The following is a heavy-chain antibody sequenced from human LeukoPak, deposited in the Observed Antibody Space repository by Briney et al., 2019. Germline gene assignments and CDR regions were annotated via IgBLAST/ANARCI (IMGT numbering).Heavy chain of an antibody. D-gene: IGHD3-22*01. CDR1: GGTFSSYA. V-gene: IGHV1-69*05. CDR3: ASGGYYDSSGT. Sequence: ASVKGSCKASGGTFSSYAISWVRQAPGQGLEWMGGIIPIFGTANYAQKFQGRVTITTDESTSTAYMELSSLRSEDTAVYYCASGGYYDSSGTWGQGTLVTVSS. CDR2: IIPIFGTA. J-gene: IGHJ5*02.